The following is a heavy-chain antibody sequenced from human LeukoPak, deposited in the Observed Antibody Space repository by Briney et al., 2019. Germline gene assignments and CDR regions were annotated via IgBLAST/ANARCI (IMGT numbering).Heavy chain of an antibody. D-gene: IGHD5-24*01. V-gene: IGHV3-48*01. CDR2: IGIDSGNT. CDR1: GFTFSDYS. CDR3: ARDYKYAFDN. Sequence: GGSIRLSCAASGFTFSDYSMPWVRQAPGKGLEWISYIGIDSGNTNYADSVKGRFTISGDKAKNSLYLQMNSLRVEDTAVYYCARDYKYAFDNWGQGTLVTVSS. J-gene: IGHJ4*02.